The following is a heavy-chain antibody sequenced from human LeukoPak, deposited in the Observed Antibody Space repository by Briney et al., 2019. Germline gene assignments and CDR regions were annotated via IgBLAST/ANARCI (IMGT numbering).Heavy chain of an antibody. V-gene: IGHV3-23*01. D-gene: IGHD3-10*01. CDR2: ISGSGGST. Sequence: GGSLRLSCAASGFTFSSYAMSWVRQAPGKGLEWVSAISGSGGSTYYADSVKGRFTISRDNSKNTLYLQMNSLRAEDTAAYYCAHWGFREFEFDYWGQGTLVTVSS. CDR3: AHWGFREFEFDY. CDR1: GFTFSSYA. J-gene: IGHJ4*02.